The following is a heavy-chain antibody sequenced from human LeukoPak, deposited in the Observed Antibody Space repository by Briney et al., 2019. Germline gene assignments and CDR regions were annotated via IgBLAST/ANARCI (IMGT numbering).Heavy chain of an antibody. CDR3: ARDPLSSSSFDL. CDR1: GFTFSSYA. V-gene: IGHV3-30-3*01. D-gene: IGHD6-13*01. Sequence: PGGSLRLSCAASGFTFSSYAMHWVRQAPGKGLEWVALISYDGSHKYYADSVKGRFTISRDNSKNTLYLQMNSLRAEDTAVYYCARDPLSSSSFDLWGQGTLVTVSS. CDR2: ISYDGSHK. J-gene: IGHJ4*02.